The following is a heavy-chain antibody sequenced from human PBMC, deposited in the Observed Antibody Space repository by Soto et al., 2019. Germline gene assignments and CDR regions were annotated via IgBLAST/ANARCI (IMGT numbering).Heavy chain of an antibody. CDR2: INAGNGNT. CDR1: GDSFTSYA. J-gene: IGHJ6*01. V-gene: IGHV1-3*01. CDR3: ARDSYYGWGSHRYSFWDV. D-gene: IGHD3-10*01. Sequence: ASVKVSCKASGDSFTSYARHWVRQAPGQRLEWMGWINAGNGNTKYSQKFQGRVTITRDTSASTAYMELSSLRSEDTAVYYFARDSYYGWGSHRYSFWDVWGKGTTDTVSS.